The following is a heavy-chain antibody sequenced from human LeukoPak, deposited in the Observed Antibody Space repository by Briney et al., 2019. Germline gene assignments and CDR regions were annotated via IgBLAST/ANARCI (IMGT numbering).Heavy chain of an antibody. CDR1: GFTFSSYW. J-gene: IGHJ4*02. D-gene: IGHD3-10*01. CDR2: INGDGRST. CDR3: ARDIGELPAYYFDY. V-gene: IGHV3-74*01. Sequence: GGSLRLSCAASGFTFSSYWMHWVRQAPGKGLVWVSRINGDGRSTTYADSVKGRFTISRDNAKNSLYLQMNSLRAEDTALYYCARDIGELPAYYFDYWGQGTLVTVSS.